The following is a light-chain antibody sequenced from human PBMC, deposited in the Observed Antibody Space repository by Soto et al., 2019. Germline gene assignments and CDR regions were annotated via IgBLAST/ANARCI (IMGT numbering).Light chain of an antibody. Sequence: DFVMTQTQLSSPVTLGQPPSISCRFGQSLVHSDGNTNLSWLQQRPGQPPRLLIYKISDRFSGVPDRFSGTGAGTDFTLTISRVEVEDVGVYYCMQGTQSPWTFGQGTKVEIK. CDR2: KIS. J-gene: IGKJ1*01. CDR3: MQGTQSPWT. V-gene: IGKV2-24*01. CDR1: QSLVHSDGNTN.